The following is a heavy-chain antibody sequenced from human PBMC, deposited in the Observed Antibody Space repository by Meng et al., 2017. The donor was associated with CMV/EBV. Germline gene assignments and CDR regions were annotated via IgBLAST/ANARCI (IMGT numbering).Heavy chain of an antibody. CDR1: GFTFDDYA. Sequence: SLKISCAASGFTFDDYAMHWVRQAPGKGLEWVSGISRNSGSIGYADSVKGRFTISRDNAKNSLYLQMNSLRAEDTALYYCAKASGWSMGRGYNWFDPWGQGTLVTVSS. CDR3: AKASGWSMGRGYNWFDP. J-gene: IGHJ5*02. CDR2: ISRNSGSI. D-gene: IGHD6-19*01. V-gene: IGHV3-9*01.